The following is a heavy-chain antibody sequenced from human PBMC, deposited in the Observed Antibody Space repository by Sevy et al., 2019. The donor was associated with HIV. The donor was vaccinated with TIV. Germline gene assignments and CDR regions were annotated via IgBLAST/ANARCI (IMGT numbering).Heavy chain of an antibody. CDR3: AKPGSGSGSYPSPYYYYGTDV. CDR2: IYYSGST. Sequence: SETLSLTCTVSGGSISSSAYYWGWIRQPPGKGLEWIGTIYYSGSTYYNPSLKSRITISVDTSRNQFSLKLSSVTAADTAIYYCAKPGSGSGSYPSPYYYYGTDVWGQGTTVTVSS. J-gene: IGHJ6*02. V-gene: IGHV4-39*01. CDR1: GGSISSSAYY. D-gene: IGHD3-10*01.